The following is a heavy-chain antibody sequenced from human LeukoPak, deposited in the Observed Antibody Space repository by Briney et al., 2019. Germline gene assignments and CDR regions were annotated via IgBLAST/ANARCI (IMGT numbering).Heavy chain of an antibody. Sequence: GGSLRLSCAASGFTFSSYAMHWVRQAPGKGLEWVAVISYDGSNKYYADSVKGRFTISRDNAKNSLYLQMNSLRAEDTAVYYCARDPNARGAVAGNFDYWGQGTLVTVSS. CDR1: GFTFSSYA. CDR2: ISYDGSNK. D-gene: IGHD6-19*01. V-gene: IGHV3-30-3*01. J-gene: IGHJ4*02. CDR3: ARDPNARGAVAGNFDY.